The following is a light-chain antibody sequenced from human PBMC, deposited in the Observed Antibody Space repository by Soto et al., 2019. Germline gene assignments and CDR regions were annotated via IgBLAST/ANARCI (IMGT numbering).Light chain of an antibody. Sequence: EIVLTQSPSTLSLSPGERATLSCRASQGVSSSSLAWYHLTPSQPPILLIYGASSMATGIPDRFSGSGSGTDFTLTISRLEPDDFALYYCQQDGSSPYTFGGGTKLEIK. J-gene: IGKJ2*01. CDR1: QGVSSSS. CDR3: QQDGSSPYT. CDR2: GAS. V-gene: IGKV3-20*01.